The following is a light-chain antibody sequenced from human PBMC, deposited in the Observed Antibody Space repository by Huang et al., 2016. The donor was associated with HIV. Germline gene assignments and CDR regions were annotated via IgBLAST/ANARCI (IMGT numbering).Light chain of an antibody. V-gene: IGKV3-15*01. J-gene: IGKJ1*01. CDR2: GAF. Sequence: EIVMTQSPATLSVSPGERATLSCRASQSVNSNLAWYQQRPGQAPRLLIYGAFTRATGSPDRFSGSGSGTEFSLTINNLQSEDFAIYYCQQYDNWRTFGPGTWVEIK. CDR3: QQYDNWRT. CDR1: QSVNSN.